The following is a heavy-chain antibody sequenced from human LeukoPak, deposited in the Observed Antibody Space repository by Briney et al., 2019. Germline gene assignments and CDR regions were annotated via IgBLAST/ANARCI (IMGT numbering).Heavy chain of an antibody. CDR3: ARDQEGFDY. CDR1: GYTFTINY. CDR2: IYPRDGST. V-gene: IGHV1-46*01. Sequence: ASVKVSCKASGYTFTINYIHWVRQAPGQGLEWMGMIYPRDGSTSYAQKFQGRVTVTRDTSTSTVHMELSGLRSEDTAVYYCARDQEGFDYWGQGTLVTVSS. J-gene: IGHJ4*02.